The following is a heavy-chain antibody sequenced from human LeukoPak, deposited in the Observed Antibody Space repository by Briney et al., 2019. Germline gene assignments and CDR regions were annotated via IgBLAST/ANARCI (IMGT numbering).Heavy chain of an antibody. CDR3: AKKMATAGKYFFDY. D-gene: IGHD5-24*01. J-gene: IGHJ4*02. CDR1: GFAFNTYY. V-gene: IGHV3-69-1*01. CDR2: ISSSSTI. Sequence: GGSLRLSCAASGFAFNTYYMSWVRQAPGKGLEWVSYISSSSTIYYADSAKGRFTISRDNAKNSLYLQMNSLRADDTAVYYCAKKMATAGKYFFDYWGQGTLVTVSS.